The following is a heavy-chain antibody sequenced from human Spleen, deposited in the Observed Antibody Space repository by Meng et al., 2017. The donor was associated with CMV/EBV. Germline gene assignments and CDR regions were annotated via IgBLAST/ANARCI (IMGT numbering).Heavy chain of an antibody. V-gene: IGHV3-30*04. CDR3: ARDGGGFSSSPFDY. J-gene: IGHJ4*02. D-gene: IGHD6-13*01. Sequence: GESLKISCAASGFTFNTYAMSWVRQAPGKGLEWVAVTSYDGNSQYYTDSVKGRFTISRDNSDNILYLQMNSLRPDDTAVYYCARDGGGFSSSPFDYWGQGTLVTVSS. CDR2: TSYDGNSQ. CDR1: GFTFNTYA.